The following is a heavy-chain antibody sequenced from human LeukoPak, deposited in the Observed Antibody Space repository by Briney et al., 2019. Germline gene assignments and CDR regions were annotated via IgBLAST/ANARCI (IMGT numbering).Heavy chain of an antibody. CDR1: GFTFSSYG. Sequence: GGSLRLSCAASGFTFSSYGMSWVRQAPGKGLEWVSAISGSGGSTHYADSVKGRFTISRDNSKNTLYLQMNGLRAEDTAVYYCAKDDYYYYMDVWGKGTTVTVSS. J-gene: IGHJ6*03. V-gene: IGHV3-23*01. CDR3: AKDDYYYYMDV. CDR2: ISGSGGST.